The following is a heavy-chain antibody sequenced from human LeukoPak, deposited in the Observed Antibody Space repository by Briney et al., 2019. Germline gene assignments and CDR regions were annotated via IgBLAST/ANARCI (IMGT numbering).Heavy chain of an antibody. J-gene: IGHJ4*02. CDR3: ARDLHSSGWYRGLGY. CDR2: IYYSGST. D-gene: IGHD6-19*01. V-gene: IGHV4-39*07. CDR1: GGSISSSSYY. Sequence: SETLSLTCTVSGGSISSSSYYWGWIRQPPGKGLEWIGSIYYSGSTYYNPSLKSRVTISVDTSKNQFSLKLSSVTAADTAVYHCARDLHSSGWYRGLGYWGQGTLVTVSS.